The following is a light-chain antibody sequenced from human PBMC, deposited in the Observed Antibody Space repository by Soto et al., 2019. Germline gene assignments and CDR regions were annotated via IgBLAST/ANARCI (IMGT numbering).Light chain of an antibody. V-gene: IGKV3-20*01. Sequence: IVLPQSPGTLSLSPGQSATLSCRASQSIDRYLAWYLQTPGQTPRLHPYGPSSRATGLPARFSGSGSGADVSLIISRLEPEDFAVYYCQQYGSSLWTFGQGTKVDIK. CDR2: GPS. CDR1: QSIDRY. J-gene: IGKJ1*01. CDR3: QQYGSSLWT.